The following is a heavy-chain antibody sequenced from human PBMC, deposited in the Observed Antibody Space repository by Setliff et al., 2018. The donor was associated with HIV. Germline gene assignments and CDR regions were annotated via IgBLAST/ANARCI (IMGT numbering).Heavy chain of an antibody. CDR3: VRALTGAGTFDV. Sequence: HPGGSLRLSCAASGFAFNKFWRSWVRQAPGKGLEWVANIKQDGREKYYVDSVRGRFTISRDNAKNSLYLQMNSLRAEDTAVYYCVRALTGAGTFDVWGQGTMVTVSS. CDR2: IKQDGREK. D-gene: IGHD7-27*01. V-gene: IGHV3-7*01. CDR1: GFAFNKFW. J-gene: IGHJ3*01.